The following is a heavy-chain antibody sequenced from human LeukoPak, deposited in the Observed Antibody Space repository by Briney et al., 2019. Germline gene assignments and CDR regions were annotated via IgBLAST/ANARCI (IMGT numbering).Heavy chain of an antibody. CDR2: IYYSGST. J-gene: IGHJ5*02. CDR1: GGSISSGGYY. CDR3: ARGSYGGSSAESWFDP. Sequence: KPSETLSLTCTVSGGSISSGGYYWSWIRQHPGKGLEWIGYIYYSGSTYYNPSLKSRVTISVDTSKNQFSLKLSSVTAADTAVYYCARGSYGGSSAESWFDPWGQGTLVTVSS. V-gene: IGHV4-31*03. D-gene: IGHD4-23*01.